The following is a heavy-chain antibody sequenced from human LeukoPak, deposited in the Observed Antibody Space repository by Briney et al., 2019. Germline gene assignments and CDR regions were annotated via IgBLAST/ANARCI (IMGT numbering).Heavy chain of an antibody. D-gene: IGHD3-22*01. V-gene: IGHV3-23*01. CDR1: GFTFSSYR. CDR3: ARAYYYDTVLLGY. CDR2: ISGSGHRT. Sequence: GGTLRLSCAASGFTFSSYRVSWVRQAPGKGLEWVSGISGSGHRTYYADSVKGRFTISRDNSKNTLYLQMNSLRAEDTAVYYCARAYYYDTVLLGYWGQGTLVTVSS. J-gene: IGHJ4*02.